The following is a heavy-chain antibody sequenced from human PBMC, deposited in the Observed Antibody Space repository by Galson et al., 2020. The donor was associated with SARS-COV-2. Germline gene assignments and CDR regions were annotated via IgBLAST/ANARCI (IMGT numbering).Heavy chain of an antibody. D-gene: IGHD3-10*01. CDR1: GYRFTSYW. CDR2: IDPSDDSSI. Sequence: KIGESLKISCKGSGYRFTSYWITWVRQMPGKGLEWMGKIDPSDDSSINYNPPLQGHVTISVEKSISTAYLQWSSLTASDTATYYCARHKTFGAGSGVYYGMDVWGQGTTVTVSS. J-gene: IGHJ6*02. CDR3: ARHKTFGAGSGVYYGMDV. V-gene: IGHV5-10-1*01.